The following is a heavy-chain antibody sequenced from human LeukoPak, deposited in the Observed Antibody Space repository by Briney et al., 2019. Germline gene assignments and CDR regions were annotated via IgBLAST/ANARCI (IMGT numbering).Heavy chain of an antibody. V-gene: IGHV4-30-4*01. CDR3: ARAYYYYDSSGYNDAFDI. D-gene: IGHD3-22*01. J-gene: IGHJ3*02. CDR2: IYYSGST. Sequence: TSETLSLTCTVSGGSISSGDYYWSWIRQPPGKGLEWIGYIYYSGSTYYNPSLKSRVTISVDTSKNQFSLKLSSVTAADTAVYYCARAYYYYDSSGYNDAFDIWGQGTMVTVSS. CDR1: GGSISSGDYY.